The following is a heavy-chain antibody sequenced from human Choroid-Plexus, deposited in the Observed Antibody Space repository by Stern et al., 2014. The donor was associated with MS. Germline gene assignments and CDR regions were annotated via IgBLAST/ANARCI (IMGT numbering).Heavy chain of an antibody. J-gene: IGHJ4*02. CDR1: GSSITSAAFS. D-gene: IGHD2-2*01. V-gene: IGHV4-30-2*01. CDR3: ARGRSRVHPXXXX. Sequence: QVQLVESGSGLVKPSQTLSLTCSVSGSSITSAAFSWTWIRQAPGQGLEWIGYMDLGGSTHYTPSLRRRVNISVDRSKNKFSLRLNSVTAADTAVYYCARGRSRVHPXXXXXGQGTLVTVSS. CDR2: MDLGGST.